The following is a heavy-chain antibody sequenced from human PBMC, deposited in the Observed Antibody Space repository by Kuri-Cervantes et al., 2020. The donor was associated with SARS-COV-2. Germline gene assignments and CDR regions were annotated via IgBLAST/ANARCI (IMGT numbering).Heavy chain of an antibody. CDR2: IIPIFGTA. CDR3: ARAGSHGDEGDY. J-gene: IGHJ4*02. D-gene: IGHD7-27*01. Sequence: SVKVSCKASGDSFSSYSFNWVRQAPGQGLEWMGGIIPIFGTANYAQKFQGRVTITADKSTSTAYMELSSLRSEDTAVYYCARAGSHGDEGDYWGQGTLVTVSS. V-gene: IGHV1-69*06. CDR1: GDSFSSYS.